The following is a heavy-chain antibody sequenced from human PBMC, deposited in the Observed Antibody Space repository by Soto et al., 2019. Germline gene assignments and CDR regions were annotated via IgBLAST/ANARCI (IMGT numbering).Heavy chain of an antibody. V-gene: IGHV3-23*01. J-gene: IGHJ4*02. CDR1: GFTFNSSA. D-gene: IGHD6-19*01. CDR3: AKGRYRIGWYDPYFDY. Sequence: EVQLLDAGGGLVQPGGALRLSCAASGFTFNSSAMSWVRQAPGTGLEWVSTTSGGAGSTYYADSVKGRFTISRDNSTNTLYLQMNSLRADDTAVYYCAKGRYRIGWYDPYFDYWGQGTLVTVAS. CDR2: TSGGAGST.